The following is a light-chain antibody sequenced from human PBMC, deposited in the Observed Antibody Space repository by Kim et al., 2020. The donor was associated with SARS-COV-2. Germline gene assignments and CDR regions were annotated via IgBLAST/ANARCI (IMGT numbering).Light chain of an antibody. CDR2: RNN. CDR3: SALDSSLSVWV. V-gene: IGLV10-54*02. Sequence: RQTATLTCTGNSNIVGNQGAAWLQQHQGHPPKLLSYRNNNRPSGISERFSASRSGNTASLTITGLQPEDEADYYCSALDSSLSVWVFGGGTKLTVL. J-gene: IGLJ3*02. CDR1: SNIVGNQG.